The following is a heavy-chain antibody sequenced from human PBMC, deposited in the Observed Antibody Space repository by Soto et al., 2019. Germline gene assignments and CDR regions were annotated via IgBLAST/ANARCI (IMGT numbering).Heavy chain of an antibody. CDR2: IYHNGGK. D-gene: IGHD2-2*01. CDR1: GGSFGTNY. V-gene: IGHV4-59*13. J-gene: IGHJ5*02. CDR3: ATDYAGRGPFDP. Sequence: PSETLSLTCTISGGSFGTNYWSWIRQPPGKGLEWIAYIYHNGGKKYNPSLKSRATISIDTSKNQFSLTLNSAAAADTAVYYCATDYAGRGPFDPWGQGILVTVSS.